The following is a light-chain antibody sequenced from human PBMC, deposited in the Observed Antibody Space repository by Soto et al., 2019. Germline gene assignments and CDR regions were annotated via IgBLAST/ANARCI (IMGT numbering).Light chain of an antibody. V-gene: IGLV2-14*03. CDR1: SSDVGAYNY. CDR2: DVS. CDR3: SSYTSTTTLL. Sequence: QSALTQPASVSGSPGQSIAISCTGTSSDVGAYNYVSWYQQHPGKAPKLMIHDVSNRPSGISDRFSGSKSGNTASLNISGLQAEDEADYYCSSYTSTTTLLFGGGTKLTVL. J-gene: IGLJ2*01.